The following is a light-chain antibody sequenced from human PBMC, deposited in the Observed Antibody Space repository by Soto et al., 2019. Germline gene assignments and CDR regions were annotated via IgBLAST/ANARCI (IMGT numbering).Light chain of an antibody. J-gene: IGLJ3*02. CDR1: SSDVGSYNL. CDR2: ESG. CDR3: CSFARGTTLV. V-gene: IGLV2-23*01. Sequence: QSVLTQPASVSGSPGQSITISCTGSSSDVGSYNLVSWYQQHPGKAPKLMVYESGKRPSGVSDRFFGSKSGNTASLTISGLQAXXXADYYCCSFARGTTLVFGGGTKLTV.